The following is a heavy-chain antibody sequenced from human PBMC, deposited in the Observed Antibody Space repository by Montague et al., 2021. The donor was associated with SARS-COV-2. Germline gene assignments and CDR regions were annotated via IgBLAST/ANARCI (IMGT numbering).Heavy chain of an antibody. CDR3: ARLGDGVVPSPILGVGPYYSYYYMDV. V-gene: IGHV4-34*01. D-gene: IGHD3-10*01. CDR2: IHHGGST. CDR1: GGSFSTYS. Sequence: SDTLSLTRAVHGGSFSTYSWNWIRQHPGEGLEWIGEIHHGGSTNYNPSLKSRVTISADTSKNQFSLKLTSVAAADTAVYYCARLGDGVVPSPILGVGPYYSYYYMDVWGKGTTVTVSS. J-gene: IGHJ6*03.